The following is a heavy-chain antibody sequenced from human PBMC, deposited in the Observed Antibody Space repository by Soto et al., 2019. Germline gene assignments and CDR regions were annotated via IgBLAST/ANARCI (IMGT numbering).Heavy chain of an antibody. CDR2: SLPISRTA. CDR3: AAEPRLDIVVVPAAISWHPNRMDV. D-gene: IGHD2-2*01. V-gene: IGHV1-69*13. J-gene: IGHJ6*02. Sequence: SVKVSCKASAGTFSSYAISWVRQAPGQGLEWMEGSLPISRTANYAQKFQGRVTITADESTSTAYMELSSLRSEDTAVYYWAAEPRLDIVVVPAAISWHPNRMDVWSQESTVTVPS. CDR1: AGTFSSYA.